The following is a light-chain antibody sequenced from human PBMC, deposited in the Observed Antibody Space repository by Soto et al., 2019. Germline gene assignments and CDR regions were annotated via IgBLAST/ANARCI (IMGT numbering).Light chain of an antibody. CDR2: DVT. J-gene: IGLJ2*01. CDR1: SSDVGGYNY. V-gene: IGLV2-14*01. CDR3: SSYTGSSTYVV. Sequence: QSALTQPASVSGSPGQSITISCTGPSSDVGGYNYVSWYQQHPGKAPKLMIYDVTHRPSGVSNRFSGSKSGNTAALTISGLQAEDEADYYCSSYTGSSTYVVFGGGTKLTFL.